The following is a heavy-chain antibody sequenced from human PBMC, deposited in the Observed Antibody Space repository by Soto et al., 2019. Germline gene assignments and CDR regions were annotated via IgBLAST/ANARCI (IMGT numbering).Heavy chain of an antibody. Sequence: HPGGSLRLSCAASGFTFNSYAMTWVRQAPGKGLEWVSTISGSGGSTYYADSVKGRFTISRDNSKNTLYLQMNSLRDEDTAVYYCAKDLRRGGRSSWYVGDWDQGTLVTVSS. V-gene: IGHV3-23*01. J-gene: IGHJ4*02. CDR3: AKDLRRGGRSSWYVGD. D-gene: IGHD6-13*01. CDR1: GFTFNSYA. CDR2: ISGSGGST.